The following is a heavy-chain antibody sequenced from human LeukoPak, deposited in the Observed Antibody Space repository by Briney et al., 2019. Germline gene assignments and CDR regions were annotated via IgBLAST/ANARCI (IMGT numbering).Heavy chain of an antibody. CDR3: AREEYYYDSSGYFHYYMDV. V-gene: IGHV4-59*11. D-gene: IGHD3-22*01. CDR2: VSYSGST. CDR1: GGSIRSHY. Sequence: SETLSVTCTVSGGSIRSHYWNWIRQPPGKGLEWIGYVSYSGSTNYNPSLKSRVTISVDTSKNQFSLKLSSVTAADTSVYYCAREEYYYDSSGYFHYYMDVWDKGTMVTVSS. J-gene: IGHJ6*03.